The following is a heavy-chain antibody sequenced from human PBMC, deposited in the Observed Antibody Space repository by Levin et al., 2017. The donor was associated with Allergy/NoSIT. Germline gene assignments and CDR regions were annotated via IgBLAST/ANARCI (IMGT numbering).Heavy chain of an antibody. V-gene: IGHV4-61*01. CDR1: GDSVNSGSYY. Sequence: SETLSLTCTVPGDSVNSGSYYWTWIRQPPGKGLEWFGYINYSGSTSYSPSLKRRVSISSDTSKNQFSLKLRSVTAADTAAHHCARAHQVVPDFRAYYYGLDDWGQGTPVIVSS. CDR2: INYSGST. J-gene: IGHJ6*02. D-gene: IGHD2-15*01. CDR3: ARAHQVVPDFRAYYYGLDD.